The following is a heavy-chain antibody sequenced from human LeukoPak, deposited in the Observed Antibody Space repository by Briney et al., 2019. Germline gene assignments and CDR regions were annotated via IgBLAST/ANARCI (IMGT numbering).Heavy chain of an antibody. CDR3: ARGGGGFDY. D-gene: IGHD3-10*01. CDR2: IYYSGST. CDR1: GGSISGSSYY. J-gene: IGHJ4*02. V-gene: IGHV4-39*07. Sequence: SETLSLTCTVSGGSISGSSYYWGWIRQPPGKGLEWIGSIYYSGSTYYNPSLKSRVTISVDTSKNQFSLKLSSVTAADTAVYYCARGGGGFDYWGQGTLVTVSS.